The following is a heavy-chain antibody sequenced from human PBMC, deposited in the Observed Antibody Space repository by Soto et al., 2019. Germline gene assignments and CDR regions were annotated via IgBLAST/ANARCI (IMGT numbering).Heavy chain of an antibody. D-gene: IGHD2-15*01. CDR1: GGSFSGYY. V-gene: IGHV4-34*01. CDR3: AGRYCTGGRCYRP. Sequence: PSETLSLTCAISGGSFSGYYWSWIRQPPGKGLEWIGEINHDGITNYNPSLKSRVTISLDTSKNQFSLKLTSVTAADTAVYYCAGRYCTGGRCYRPWGQGTLVTVSS. CDR2: INHDGIT. J-gene: IGHJ4*02.